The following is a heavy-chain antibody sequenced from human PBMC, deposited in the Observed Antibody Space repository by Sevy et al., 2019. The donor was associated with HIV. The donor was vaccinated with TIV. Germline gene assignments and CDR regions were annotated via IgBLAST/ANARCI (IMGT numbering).Heavy chain of an antibody. CDR1: GDSISSGDSF. D-gene: IGHD1-26*01. V-gene: IGHV4-61*02. J-gene: IGHJ6*02. Sequence: SETLSLTCTVSGDSISSGDSFWSWIRQPAGRGLEWIGRIYASGRTMYNPSLKSRLTLSVETSKNQFSLELTSVTAADTAVYYCARDGIKRDYYYATDVWGQGTPVTVSS. CDR2: IYASGRT. CDR3: ARDGIKRDYYYATDV.